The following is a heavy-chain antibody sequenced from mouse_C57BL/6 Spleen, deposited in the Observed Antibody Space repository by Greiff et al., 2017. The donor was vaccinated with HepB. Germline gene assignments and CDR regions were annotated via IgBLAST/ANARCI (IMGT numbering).Heavy chain of an antibody. J-gene: IGHJ4*01. CDR1: GYTFTSYG. V-gene: IGHV1-81*01. D-gene: IGHD4-1*01. CDR2: IYPRSGNT. CDR3: ARHWEDYAMDY. Sequence: VQLQQSGAELARPGASVKLSCKASGYTFTSYGISWVKQRTGQGLEWIGEIYPRSGNTYYNEKFKGKATLTADKSSSTGYMELRSLTSEDSAVYFCARHWEDYAMDYWGQGTSVTVSS.